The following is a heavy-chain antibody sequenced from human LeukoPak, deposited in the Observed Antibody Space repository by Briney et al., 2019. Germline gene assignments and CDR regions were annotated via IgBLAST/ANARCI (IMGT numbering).Heavy chain of an antibody. J-gene: IGHJ6*03. D-gene: IGHD2/OR15-2a*01. CDR1: GFIFSTYG. V-gene: IGHV3-30*02. CDR3: ANSPSTPYSSYYMDV. CDR2: IQYDGSNK. Sequence: GRSLRLSCDMSGFIFSTYGIHWVRQAPGKGLEWVTFIQYDGSNKYYADSVKGRFTISRDNSNKMVYLQMNSLRAEDTAVYYCANSPSTPYSSYYMDVWGKGTTVTVSS.